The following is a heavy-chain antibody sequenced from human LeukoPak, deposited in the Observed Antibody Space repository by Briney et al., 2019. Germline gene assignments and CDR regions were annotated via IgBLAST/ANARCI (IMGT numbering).Heavy chain of an antibody. CDR1: GFTVSNNY. Sequence: GGSLRLSCAASGFTVSNNYMNWVRQAPGKGLEGVAVIWYDGSNKYYADSVKGRFTISRDNSKNTLYLQMNSLRAEDTAVYYCARDSTVLLWFGELSTPNGMDVWGQGTTVTVSS. CDR2: IWYDGSNK. CDR3: ARDSTVLLWFGELSTPNGMDV. J-gene: IGHJ6*02. D-gene: IGHD3-10*01. V-gene: IGHV3-33*08.